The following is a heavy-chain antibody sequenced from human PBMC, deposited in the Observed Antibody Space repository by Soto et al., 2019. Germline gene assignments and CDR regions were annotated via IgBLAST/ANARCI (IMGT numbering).Heavy chain of an antibody. D-gene: IGHD5-18*01. CDR1: GFTFSSYW. V-gene: IGHV3-74*01. J-gene: IGHJ4*02. CDR3: GRGGSDSPMAPGY. CDR2: INPDGSAT. Sequence: QPGGSLRLSCAASGFTFSSYWMHWVRQAPGKGLVWVSRINPDGSATNYADSVKGRFTISRDNAKNTLYLQMNSLRAEDTAAFYCGRGGSDSPMAPGYWGQGTLVTVSS.